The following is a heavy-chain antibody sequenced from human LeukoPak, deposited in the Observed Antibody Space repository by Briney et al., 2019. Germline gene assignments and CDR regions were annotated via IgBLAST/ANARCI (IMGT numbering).Heavy chain of an antibody. CDR1: GDSLSSYF. V-gene: IGHV4-4*07. Sequence: SETLSLTCTVSGDSLSSYFWSWIRQPAGKGLEWIGRMYTSGITNSNPSLKSRVTMSVDTSKNQFSLNLISVTAADTAVYYCAREITGTRGVDYWGQGILVTVSS. CDR3: AREITGTRGVDY. J-gene: IGHJ4*02. D-gene: IGHD1-7*01. CDR2: MYTSGIT.